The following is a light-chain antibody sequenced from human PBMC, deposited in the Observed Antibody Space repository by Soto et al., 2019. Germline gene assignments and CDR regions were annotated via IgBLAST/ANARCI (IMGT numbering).Light chain of an antibody. J-gene: IGKJ1*01. CDR1: QSVDRY. V-gene: IGKV1-5*01. CDR3: QQYKDYTCT. Sequence: DIQMTQSPSTLSASVGDRVSITCRASQSVDRYLAWYQQKPGKAPHLLIYDASSLESGVPSRFSGSGSGTEFTLTIISLQPDDFTTIYCQQYKDYTCTFGQGTKVEV. CDR2: DAS.